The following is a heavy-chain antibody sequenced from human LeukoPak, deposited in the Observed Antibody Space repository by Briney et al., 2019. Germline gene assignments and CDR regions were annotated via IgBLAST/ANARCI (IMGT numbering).Heavy chain of an antibody. V-gene: IGHV3-53*01. J-gene: IGHJ4*02. Sequence: GESLRLSCAASGFLVSGYYMSWVRQAPGKGLEWVSVIYTGGNTYYADSVKGRFTISRGNSKNTLYLQMNSLRAEDTAVYYCARGGFDYWGQGTLVTVSS. CDR1: GFLVSGYY. CDR2: IYTGGNT. CDR3: ARGGFDY.